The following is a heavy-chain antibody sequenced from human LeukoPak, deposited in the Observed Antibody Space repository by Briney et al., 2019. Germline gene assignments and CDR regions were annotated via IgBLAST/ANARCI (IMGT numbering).Heavy chain of an antibody. V-gene: IGHV3-49*04. CDR3: TSGYGDYSSDY. Sequence: GGSLRLSCTASGFTFGDYAMSWVRQAPGKGLEWVGFIRSKAYGGTTEYAASVKGRFTISRDDSKSIAYLQMNSLKTEDTAVYYCTSGYGDYSSDYWGQGTLVTVSS. D-gene: IGHD4-17*01. CDR1: GFTFGDYA. CDR2: IRSKAYGGTT. J-gene: IGHJ4*02.